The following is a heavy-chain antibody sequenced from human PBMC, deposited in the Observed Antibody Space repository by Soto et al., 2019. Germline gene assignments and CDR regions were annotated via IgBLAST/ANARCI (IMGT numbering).Heavy chain of an antibody. CDR3: ATVEYSSSSRWWFDP. D-gene: IGHD6-6*01. Sequence: ASVKVSCKVSGYTLTELSMHWVRQAPGKGLEWMGGFDPEDGETIYAQKFQGRVTMTEDTSTDTAYMELSSLRSEDTAVYYCATVEYSSSSRWWFDPWGQGTLVTVSS. CDR2: FDPEDGET. CDR1: GYTLTELS. J-gene: IGHJ5*02. V-gene: IGHV1-24*01.